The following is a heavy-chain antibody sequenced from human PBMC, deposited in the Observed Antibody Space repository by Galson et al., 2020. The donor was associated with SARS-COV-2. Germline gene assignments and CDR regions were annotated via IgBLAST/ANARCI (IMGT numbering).Heavy chain of an antibody. V-gene: IGHV4-59*08. CDR1: GVSISGYY. CDR2: IHYIESA. CDR3: AGHWNYYEF. D-gene: IGHD3-3*01. Sequence: SETLSLTCNVSGVSISGYYWTWIRQPPGKGLEWIGNIHYIESATYNPSLRGRVTMSMDTSKNQFSLKINPVTAADTAVYFCAGHWNYYEFWGQGTLVTVSS. J-gene: IGHJ4*02.